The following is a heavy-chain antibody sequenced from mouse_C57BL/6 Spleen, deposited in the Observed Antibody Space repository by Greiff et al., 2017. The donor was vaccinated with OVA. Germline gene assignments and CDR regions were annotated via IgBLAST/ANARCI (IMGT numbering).Heavy chain of an antibody. D-gene: IGHD2-4*01. CDR1: GYTFTEYT. V-gene: IGHV1-62-2*01. J-gene: IGHJ3*01. CDR3: ARHEEEGGYYDYDGAWFAY. CDR2: FYPGSGSI. Sequence: LVKPGASVKLSCKASGYTFTEYTIHWVKQRSGQGLEWIGWFYPGSGSIKYNEKFKDKATLTADKSSSTVYMELSRLTSEDSAVYFCARHEEEGGYYDYDGAWFAYWGQGTLVTVSA.